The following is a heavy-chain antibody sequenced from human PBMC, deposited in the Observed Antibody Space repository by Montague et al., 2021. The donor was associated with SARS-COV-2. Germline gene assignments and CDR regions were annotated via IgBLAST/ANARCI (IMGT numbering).Heavy chain of an antibody. CDR2: IYYSGTT. J-gene: IGHJ4*02. CDR1: GGSISSSSHY. D-gene: IGHD2/OR15-2a*01. CDR3: ARAQMAVTEYYPDH. Sequence: SETLSLTCSVSGGSISSSSHYRAWIRQPPGRRLEWIGTIYYSGTTLYHPSLKSRITMSLDTSDNQFSLQLNSVSATDTAIYYCARAQMAVTEYYPDHWGQGILVTVSS. V-gene: IGHV4-39*01.